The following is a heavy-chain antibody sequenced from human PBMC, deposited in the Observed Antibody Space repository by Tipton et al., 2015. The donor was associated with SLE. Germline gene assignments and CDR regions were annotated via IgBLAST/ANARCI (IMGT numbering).Heavy chain of an antibody. CDR2: LSYSGDT. CDR3: ARHVGPSGWYSY. Sequence: TLSLTCTVSGDSINTNTYCWVWIRQPPGKGLEWLASLSYSGDTYYTPSLKSRVTLSVDTSKNHFSLELSSVTAADTAIYYCARHVGPSGWYSYWGQGTLVTVSS. D-gene: IGHD6-19*01. J-gene: IGHJ4*02. V-gene: IGHV4-39*01. CDR1: GDSINTNTYC.